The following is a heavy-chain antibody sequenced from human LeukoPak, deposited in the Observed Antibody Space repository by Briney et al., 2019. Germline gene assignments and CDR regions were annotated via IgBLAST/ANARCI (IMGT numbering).Heavy chain of an antibody. Sequence: SVKVSCKASGGTFSSYAISWVRQAPGQGLEWMGGIIPIFGTANYAQKFQGRVTITTAESTSTAYMELSSLRSEDTAVYYCASQLLAAHWFDPWGQGTLVTVSS. CDR1: GGTFSSYA. CDR3: ASQLLAAHWFDP. V-gene: IGHV1-69*05. CDR2: IIPIFGTA. J-gene: IGHJ5*02. D-gene: IGHD6-13*01.